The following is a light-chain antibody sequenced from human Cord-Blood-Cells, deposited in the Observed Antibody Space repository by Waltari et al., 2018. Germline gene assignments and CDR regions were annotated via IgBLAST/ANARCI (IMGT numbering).Light chain of an antibody. CDR3: SSYTSSSTLV. J-gene: IGLJ3*02. CDR2: DVS. V-gene: IGLV2-14*01. CDR1: SSDVGGYNY. Sequence: QSALTQPAAVPGSPGQSITISCTGTSSDVGGYNYVSWYQQHPGKAPKLIIYDVSKRPSGVSNRFSGSKSGNTASLTISGLQAEDEADYYCSSYTSSSTLVFGGGTKLTVL.